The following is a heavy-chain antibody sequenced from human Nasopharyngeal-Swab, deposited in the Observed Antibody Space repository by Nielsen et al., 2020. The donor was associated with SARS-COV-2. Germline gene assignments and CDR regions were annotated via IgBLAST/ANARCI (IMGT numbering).Heavy chain of an antibody. D-gene: IGHD5-24*01. J-gene: IGHJ6*02. CDR1: GFTFSSYG. CDR2: IWYDGSNK. V-gene: IGHV3-33*01. Sequence: GESLKISCAASGFTFSSYGMHWVRQAPGKGLEWVAVIWYDGSNKYYVDSVKGRFTISRDNSKNTLYLQMNSLRAEDTAVYYCARDWMMATWGYYYGMDVWGQGTTVTVSS. CDR3: ARDWMMATWGYYYGMDV.